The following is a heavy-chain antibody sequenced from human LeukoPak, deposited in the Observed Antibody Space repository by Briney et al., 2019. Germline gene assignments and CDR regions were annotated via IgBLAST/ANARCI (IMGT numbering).Heavy chain of an antibody. CDR3: ASVSNTYYDFWSGYTQQAPFDY. D-gene: IGHD3-3*01. CDR1: GYTFTSYY. V-gene: IGHV1-46*01. J-gene: IGHJ4*02. CDR2: INPSGGST. Sequence: GASVKVSCKASGYTFTSYYIHWVRQAPGQGLEWMGIINPSGGSTSYAQKFQGRVTMTRDTSTSTVYMELSSLRSEGTAVYYCASVSNTYYDFWSGYTQQAPFDYWGQGTLVTVSS.